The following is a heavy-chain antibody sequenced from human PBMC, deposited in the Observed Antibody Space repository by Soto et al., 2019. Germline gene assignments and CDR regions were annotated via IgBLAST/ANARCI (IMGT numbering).Heavy chain of an antibody. CDR3: SREYGSRRRTGSVYVDY. V-gene: IGHV4-31*03. Sequence: TLSLTYSVSGGSIRSDGYFWIWIRQHPGNGLEWIGYISYNGNTYYNPSLKSRVSMSVDTSRNEFSLNLRSVTAADTAVYYFSREYGSRRRTGSVYVDYWGRGKLVTVS. CDR1: GGSIRSDGYF. CDR2: ISYNGNT. D-gene: IGHD3-10*01. J-gene: IGHJ4*02.